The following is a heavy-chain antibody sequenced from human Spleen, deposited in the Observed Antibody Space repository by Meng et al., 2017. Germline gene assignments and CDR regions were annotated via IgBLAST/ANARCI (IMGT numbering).Heavy chain of an antibody. CDR1: GGSFSGYY. J-gene: IGHJ5*02. Sequence: GSLRLSCAVYGGSFSGYYWSWIRQPPGKGLEWFGEIHDSGSTNYNPSLKSRVTISLDTSMKHFSLKLSSVTAADTALYYCARRHYGSGTYYDRTINWFDPWGQGTLVTVSS. V-gene: IGHV4-34*01. CDR3: ARRHYGSGTYYDRTINWFDP. D-gene: IGHD3-10*01. CDR2: IHDSGST.